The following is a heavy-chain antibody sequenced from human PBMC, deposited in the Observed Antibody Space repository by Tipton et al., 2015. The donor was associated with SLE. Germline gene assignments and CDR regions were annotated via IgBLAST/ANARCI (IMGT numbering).Heavy chain of an antibody. J-gene: IGHJ5*01. CDR2: VYDGGRT. Sequence: LRLSCSVSGDSMRSYFWNWLRQPPGQGLEWIGYVYDGGRTNYNVSLRSRVTISGDTSKNQFSLRLTSVTAADTAVYYCAREGSNSWFGNWFDRWGQGIPVTVSS. D-gene: IGHD2/OR15-2a*01. CDR3: AREGSNSWFGNWFDR. V-gene: IGHV4-59*01. CDR1: GDSMRSYF.